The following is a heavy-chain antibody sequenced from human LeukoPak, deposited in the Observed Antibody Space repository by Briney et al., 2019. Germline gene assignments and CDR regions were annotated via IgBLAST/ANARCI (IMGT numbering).Heavy chain of an antibody. CDR1: GYTFTSYD. V-gene: IGHV1-8*03. CDR2: MNPNSGNT. Sequence: GASVKVSCKASGYTFTSYDINWVRQATGQGPEWMGWMNPNSGNTGYAQKFQGRVTITRNTSISTAYMELSSLRSEDTAVYYCARGLYGGYVGYYFDYWGQGTLVTVSS. J-gene: IGHJ4*02. D-gene: IGHD5-12*01. CDR3: ARGLYGGYVGYYFDY.